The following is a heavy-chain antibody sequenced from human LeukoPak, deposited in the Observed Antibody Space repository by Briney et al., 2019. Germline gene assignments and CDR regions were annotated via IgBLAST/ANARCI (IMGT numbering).Heavy chain of an antibody. D-gene: IGHD1-26*01. CDR2: IYSGGST. V-gene: IGHV3-53*01. CDR1: GFTFSSYW. J-gene: IGHJ4*02. Sequence: PGGSLRLSCAASGFTFSSYWMHWVRQAPGKGLEWVSVIYSGGSTYYADSVKGRFTISRDNSKNTLYLQMNSLRAEDTAVYYCARFYSGSYYFDYWGQGTLVTVSS. CDR3: ARFYSGSYYFDY.